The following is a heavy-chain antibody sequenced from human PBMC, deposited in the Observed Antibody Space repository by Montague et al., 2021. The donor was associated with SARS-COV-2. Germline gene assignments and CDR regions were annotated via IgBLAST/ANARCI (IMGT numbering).Heavy chain of an antibody. CDR1: VSWNSGAD. CDR3: AKGSHIYETRGLRTGWFDP. Sequence: SETLSLTCSRLVSWNSGADRKSIRLNPSNQLKSYADFSLKEKTSYNPSLQSRLTMSVDTYKKQFSLRLSSVTAADTAVYFCAKGSHIYETRGLRTGWFDPWGQGTLVTVSS. V-gene: IGHV4-34*01. J-gene: IGHJ5*02. D-gene: IGHD7-27*01. CDR2: FSLKEKT.